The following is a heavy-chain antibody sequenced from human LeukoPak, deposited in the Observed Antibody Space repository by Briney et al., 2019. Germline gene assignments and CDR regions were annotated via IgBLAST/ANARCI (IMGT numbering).Heavy chain of an antibody. CDR3: ARGRYCSGNACSFFDY. CDR1: GFTFSRNW. CDR2: IKEDGGEK. Sequence: GGSLRLSCAASGFTFSRNWMSWVRQAPGKGLEWVANIKEDGGEKFYVDSVKGRFTISRDNAKNSLYLQMNSLGAEDTAVYYCARGRYCSGNACSFFDYWGQGTLVTVSS. J-gene: IGHJ4*02. D-gene: IGHD2-15*01. V-gene: IGHV3-7*01.